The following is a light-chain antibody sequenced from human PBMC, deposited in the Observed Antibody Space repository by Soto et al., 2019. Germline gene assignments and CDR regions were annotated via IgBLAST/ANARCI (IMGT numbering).Light chain of an antibody. V-gene: IGLV2-14*01. CDR2: EVS. CDR3: ASLTTTSFV. J-gene: IGLJ1*01. Sequence: QSVMTQPASVSGSPGQSLTISSTGPSSDVGAYNFVSWYQHHPDKAPKLMFSEVSNRPSGVSDRFSGSKSGNTASLTISGLQAEDEADYYCASLTTTSFVFGTGTKVTVL. CDR1: SSDVGAYNF.